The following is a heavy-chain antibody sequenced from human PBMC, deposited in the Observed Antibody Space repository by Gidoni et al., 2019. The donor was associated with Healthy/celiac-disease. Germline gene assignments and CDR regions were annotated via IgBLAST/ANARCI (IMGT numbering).Heavy chain of an antibody. V-gene: IGHV3-23*01. CDR1: GFPFSSYA. CDR2: ISGSGGST. J-gene: IGHJ3*02. CDR3: AKDYYDSSGVDAFDI. D-gene: IGHD3-22*01. Sequence: EVQLLESGGGLVQPGGSLRLSCAASGFPFSSYAMSWVRQAPGKGLAWVSAISGSGGSTYYADSVKGRFTISRDNSKNTLYLQMNSLRAEDTAVYYCAKDYYDSSGVDAFDIWGQGTMVTVSS.